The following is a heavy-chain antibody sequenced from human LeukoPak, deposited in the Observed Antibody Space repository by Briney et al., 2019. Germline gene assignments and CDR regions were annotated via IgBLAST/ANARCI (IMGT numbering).Heavy chain of an antibody. V-gene: IGHV3-48*03. CDR3: ARVVTGYYYYYYYMDV. CDR2: ISSSGSTI. J-gene: IGHJ6*03. CDR1: GFTFSSYE. Sequence: GGSLRLSCAASGFTFSSYEMNWVRQAPGKGLEWVSYISSSGSTIYYADSVKGRFTISRDNAKNSLYLQMNSLRAEDTAVYYCARVVTGYYYYYYYMDVWGKGTTVTVSS. D-gene: IGHD5-18*01.